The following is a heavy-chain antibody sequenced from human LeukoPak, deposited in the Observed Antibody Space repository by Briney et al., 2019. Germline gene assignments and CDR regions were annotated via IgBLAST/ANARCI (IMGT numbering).Heavy chain of an antibody. J-gene: IGHJ4*02. V-gene: IGHV3-11*06. D-gene: IGHD5-18*01. CDR1: GFTFSDYY. CDR3: ARDHPTDTAMVGGDY. Sequence: GGSLRLSCAASGFTFSDYYMSWIRQAPGKGLEWVSYISSSSYTNYADSVKGRFTISRDNAKSSLYLQMNSLRAEDTAVYYCARDHPTDTAMVGGDYWGQGTLVTVSS. CDR2: ISSSSYT.